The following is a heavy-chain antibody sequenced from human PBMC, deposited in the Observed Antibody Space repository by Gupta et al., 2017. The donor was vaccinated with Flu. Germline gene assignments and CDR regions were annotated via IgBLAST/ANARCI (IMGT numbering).Heavy chain of an antibody. Sequence: QVQLQESGPGLVKPSETLSLTCTVSGGSISSYYWSWIRQPPGQGLEWIGYIYYSGSTNYNPSLKSRVTISVDTSKNQLSLKLSSVTAADTAVYYCASTKYDFWSGYTPGLGYYYYMDVWGKGTTVTVSS. CDR2: IYYSGST. J-gene: IGHJ6*03. D-gene: IGHD3-3*01. CDR1: GGSISSYY. CDR3: ASTKYDFWSGYTPGLGYYYYMDV. V-gene: IGHV4-59*01.